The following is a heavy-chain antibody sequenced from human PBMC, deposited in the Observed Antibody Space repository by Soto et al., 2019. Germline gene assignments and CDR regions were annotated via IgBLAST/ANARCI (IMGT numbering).Heavy chain of an antibody. CDR2: INHSGST. V-gene: IGHV4-34*01. J-gene: IGHJ4*02. Sequence: QVQLQQWGAGLLKPSETLSLTCAVYGGSLSGYYWSWIRQPPGKGLEWIGEINHSGSTNYNPSLKSRVTISVDTSKNQFSLKLSSVTAADTAVYYCATQIPRAAMGMGIDYWGQGTLVTVSS. CDR1: GGSLSGYY. CDR3: ATQIPRAAMGMGIDY. D-gene: IGHD2-2*01.